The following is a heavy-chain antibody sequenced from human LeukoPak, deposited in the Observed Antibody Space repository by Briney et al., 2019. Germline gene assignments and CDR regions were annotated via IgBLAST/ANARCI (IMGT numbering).Heavy chain of an antibody. D-gene: IGHD4-17*01. V-gene: IGHV3-30-3*01. CDR3: AREPSTVSAYI. CDR1: GFTFTYYA. CDR2: VSNDGSNQ. J-gene: IGHJ4*02. Sequence: PGGSLRLSSAASGFTFTYYAMHWVRQAPGKGLEWVSVVSNDGSNQYYTDSVKGRFIISRDDSKSTVYLQMNSLRVDDTAMYYCAREPSTVSAYIWGQGTLVTVSS.